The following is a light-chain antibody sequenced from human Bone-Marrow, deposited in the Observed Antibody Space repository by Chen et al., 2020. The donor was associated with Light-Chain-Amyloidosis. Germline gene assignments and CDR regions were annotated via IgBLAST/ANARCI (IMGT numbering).Light chain of an antibody. J-gene: IGLJ3*02. Sequence: QSVLTQPPSASGNPGHRLTISCSECSSKFASNYVYWYQQLPGMAPKLRIYRNTQRPSGVPGGSSGSKSGNAASLAISGLRSEDEADYYCAAWEDSLSGVLGGGTKLTVL. CDR3: AAWEDSLSGV. CDR2: RNT. V-gene: IGLV1-47*01. CDR1: SSKFASNY.